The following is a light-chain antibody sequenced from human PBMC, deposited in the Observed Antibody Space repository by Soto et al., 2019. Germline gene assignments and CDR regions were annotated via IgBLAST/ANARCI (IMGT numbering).Light chain of an antibody. CDR3: SSYGASSTL. CDR2: DVS. Sequence: QSALTQPASVFGSPGQSITIPCTGTSNDIGGYNYVSWYQQHPGKVPKLMIFDVSYRPSGISDRFSGSKSGNTASLTISGLQPEDEADYYCSSYGASSTLFGGGTQLTVL. J-gene: IGLJ2*01. V-gene: IGLV2-14*03. CDR1: SNDIGGYNY.